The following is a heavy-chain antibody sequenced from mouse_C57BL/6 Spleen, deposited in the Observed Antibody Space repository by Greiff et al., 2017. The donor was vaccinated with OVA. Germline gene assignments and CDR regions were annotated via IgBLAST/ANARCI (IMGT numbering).Heavy chain of an antibody. CDR2: LYPGDGDT. J-gene: IGHJ2*01. CDR3: VFITTVVATDYFDY. D-gene: IGHD1-1*01. Sequence: VQLQQSGPELVKPGASVKISCKASGYAFSSSWMNWVKQRPGKGLEWIGRLYPGDGDTNYNGKFKGKATLTADKSSSTAYMQLSSLTSEDSAVYFCVFITTVVATDYFDYWGQGTTLTVSS. V-gene: IGHV1-82*01. CDR1: GYAFSSSW.